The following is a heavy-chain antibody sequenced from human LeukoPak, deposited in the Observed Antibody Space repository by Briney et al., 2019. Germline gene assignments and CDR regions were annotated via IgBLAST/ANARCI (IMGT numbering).Heavy chain of an antibody. V-gene: IGHV4-59*01. Sequence: SETQSLTCTVSGGSFSDYYWSFIRQPPGKGLEWIGYIYHNGNSDFNPSLKSRVTISVDTSKNQFSLRMSSVTAADTAVYFCAGQAYSSGWLDNWGPGTLVTVSS. J-gene: IGHJ4*02. D-gene: IGHD6-19*01. CDR2: IYHNGNS. CDR1: GGSFSDYY. CDR3: AGQAYSSGWLDN.